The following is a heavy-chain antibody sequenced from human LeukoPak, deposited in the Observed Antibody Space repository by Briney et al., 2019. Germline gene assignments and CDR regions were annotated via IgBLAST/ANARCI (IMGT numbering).Heavy chain of an antibody. CDR2: FCYGGSS. V-gene: IGHV4-39*01. D-gene: IGHD5-24*01. J-gene: IGHJ4*02. Sequence: SETLSLTCTVSGGSISRDNYCWGWIRQPPVKGLEWIGSFCYGGSSYDNPSLKSRVTISVDTSKNQLSLKLSYVTAADTAVYYCVRSRMGDGYNFAYWGQGILVTVSS. CDR1: GGSISRDNYC. CDR3: VRSRMGDGYNFAY.